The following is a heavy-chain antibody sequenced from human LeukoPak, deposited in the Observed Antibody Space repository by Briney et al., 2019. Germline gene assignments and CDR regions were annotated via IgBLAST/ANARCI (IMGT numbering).Heavy chain of an antibody. D-gene: IGHD3-10*01. V-gene: IGHV4-39*07. Sequence: PSETLSLTCAVSGDSISSTSYYWAWIRQPPGKGLEWIGSIYYRGTTYYSPSLKSRVTISVDTSKNQFSLKLSSVTAADTAVYYCASSVSGAFDYWGQGTLVTVSS. J-gene: IGHJ4*02. CDR3: ASSVSGAFDY. CDR1: GDSISSTSYY. CDR2: IYYRGTT.